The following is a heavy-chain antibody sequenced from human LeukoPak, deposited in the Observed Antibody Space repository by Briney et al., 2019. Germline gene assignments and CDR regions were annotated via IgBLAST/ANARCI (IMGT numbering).Heavy chain of an antibody. J-gene: IGHJ4*02. CDR2: ISGSGPTT. V-gene: IGHV3-23*01. CDR1: GFTFNNYA. D-gene: IGHD3-16*01. CDR3: AKVPHSWGLFDS. Sequence: GGSLRLSCAASGFTFNNYAMSWVRQAPGKGLEWVSVISGSGPTTYYADSVKGRFTISRDNSKNTLFLLMNGLRAEDTAVYYCAKVPHSWGLFDSWGQGTLVTVSS.